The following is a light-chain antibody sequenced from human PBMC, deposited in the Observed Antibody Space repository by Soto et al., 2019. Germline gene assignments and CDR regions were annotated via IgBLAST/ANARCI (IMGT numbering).Light chain of an antibody. J-gene: IGKJ2*02. V-gene: IGKV1-33*01. CDR1: QNINNY. CDR2: DAS. CDR3: QQSYSTPRT. Sequence: DIQMTQSPSSLSASVGDRVTSTCQASQNINNYLNWYQQKPGRAPKLLIYDASNLEAGVPSRFRGSGSGTDFTFTINRLQPEDIATYYCQQSYSTPRTFGQGTKLEIK.